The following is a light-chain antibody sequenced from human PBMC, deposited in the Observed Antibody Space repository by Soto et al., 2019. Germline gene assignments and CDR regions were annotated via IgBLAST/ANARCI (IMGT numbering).Light chain of an antibody. CDR1: QGINSW. Sequence: DIQMTQSPSSVSASVGDRVTMTCRASQGINSWLAWYQQKPGKAPKLLIYAASNLQSGVPSRFSGSGSGTDFTLTISSLQPEDFATYYCQQANSFLWTFGQGTKVDIK. V-gene: IGKV1-12*01. J-gene: IGKJ1*01. CDR2: AAS. CDR3: QQANSFLWT.